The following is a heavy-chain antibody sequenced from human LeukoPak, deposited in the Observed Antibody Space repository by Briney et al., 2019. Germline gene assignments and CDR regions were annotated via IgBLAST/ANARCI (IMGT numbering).Heavy chain of an antibody. V-gene: IGHV1-69*06. CDR1: GGTFSSYA. CDR2: IIPIFGTA. Sequence: SVKVSCKASGGTFSSYAISWVRQAPGQGLEWMGGIIPIFGTANYAQKFQGRVTITADKSTSTAYMELSSLRSEDTAVYYCARESNYYDSSGYENWGQGTLVTVFS. J-gene: IGHJ4*02. D-gene: IGHD3-22*01. CDR3: ARESNYYDSSGYEN.